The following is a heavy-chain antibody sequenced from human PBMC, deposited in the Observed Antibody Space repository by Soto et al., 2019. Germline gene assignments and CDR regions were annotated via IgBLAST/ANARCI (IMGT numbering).Heavy chain of an antibody. CDR3: ARHLVGSTRGTFDY. CDR1: GYSFTSDW. CDR2: IYPYDSDT. D-gene: IGHD2-2*01. V-gene: IGHV5-51*01. J-gene: IGHJ4*01. Sequence: VESLKISCKTSGYSFTSDWIGWVREMRGKGMEWMGNIYPYDSDTRYSPSFQGQVTISADTSITTAYLQWSGLRASDTAMYFCARHLVGSTRGTFDYWGQGTLVTVSS.